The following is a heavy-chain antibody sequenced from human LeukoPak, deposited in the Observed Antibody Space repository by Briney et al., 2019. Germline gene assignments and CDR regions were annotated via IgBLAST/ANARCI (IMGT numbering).Heavy chain of an antibody. CDR1: GFTFSSYA. CDR2: ISGSGGST. CDR3: AKDHCSSTSCPLHY. D-gene: IGHD2-2*01. J-gene: IGHJ4*02. V-gene: IGHV3-23*01. Sequence: RPGGSLRLSCAASGFTFSSYAMSWVRQAPGKGLEWVSAISGSGGSTYYADSVKGRFTISRDNSKNTLYLQMNSLKAEDTAVYYCAKDHCSSTSCPLHYWGQGTLVTVSS.